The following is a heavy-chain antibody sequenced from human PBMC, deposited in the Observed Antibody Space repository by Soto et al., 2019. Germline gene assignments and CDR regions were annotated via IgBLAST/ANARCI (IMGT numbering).Heavy chain of an antibody. Sequence: SVKVSCKASGGTFSSYTISWVRQAPGQGLEWMGRIIPILGIANYAQKFQGRVTITTDKSTSTAYMELRSLRSDDTAVYYCARAVIYGDLDYWGQGTLVTVSS. CDR1: GGTFSSYT. J-gene: IGHJ4*02. V-gene: IGHV1-69*02. D-gene: IGHD4-17*01. CDR3: ARAVIYGDLDY. CDR2: IIPILGIA.